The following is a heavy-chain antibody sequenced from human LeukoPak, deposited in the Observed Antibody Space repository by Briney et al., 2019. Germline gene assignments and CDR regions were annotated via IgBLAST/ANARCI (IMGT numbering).Heavy chain of an antibody. CDR1: GFMFSSYA. Sequence: PGGSLRLSCAASGFMFSSYAMSWVRQAPGKGLEWVSDISASGGNTYYADSAKGPFTISRDNSKNTLYMQMSSLRAEDTAVYFCAKPYGSGSYYNFWGQGTLVTVSS. V-gene: IGHV3-23*01. CDR3: AKPYGSGSYYNF. J-gene: IGHJ4*02. D-gene: IGHD3-10*01. CDR2: ISASGGNT.